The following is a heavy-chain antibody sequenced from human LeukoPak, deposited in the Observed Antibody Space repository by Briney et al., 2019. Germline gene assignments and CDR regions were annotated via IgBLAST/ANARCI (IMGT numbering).Heavy chain of an antibody. V-gene: IGHV3-48*01. Sequence: GGSLRLSCAASGVTFSSYSMNWVRQPPGKGLEWVSYISSSSSTIYYAYSVQGRFTISRENAKNSLYLQKNSLRADDTAVYYCARGYCSGGSCYMYFDYWGQGTLVTVSS. CDR1: GVTFSSYS. J-gene: IGHJ4*02. CDR2: ISSSSSTI. CDR3: ARGYCSGGSCYMYFDY. D-gene: IGHD2-15*01.